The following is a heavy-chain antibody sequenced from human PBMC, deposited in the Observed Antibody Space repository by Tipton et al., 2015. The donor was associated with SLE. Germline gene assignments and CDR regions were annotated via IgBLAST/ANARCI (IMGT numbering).Heavy chain of an antibody. CDR2: IRYDGSNK. CDR1: GFTFSSYG. V-gene: IGHV3-30*02. Sequence: QVQLVQSGGGVVQPGRSLRLSCAASGFTFSSYGMHWVRQAPGKGLEWVAFIRYDGSNKYYADSVKGRITISRDNSNNTLYLQMNSLRVEDTAVYYCAKERSSGLGNYGNPPFDYWGQGTLVTVSS. CDR3: AKERSSGLGNYGNPPFDY. D-gene: IGHD3-10*01. J-gene: IGHJ4*02.